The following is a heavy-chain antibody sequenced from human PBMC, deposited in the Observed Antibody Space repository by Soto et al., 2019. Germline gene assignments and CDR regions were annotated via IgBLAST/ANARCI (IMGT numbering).Heavy chain of an antibody. Sequence: EVQLVESGGGLVKPGGSLRLSCAASGFTFSSYSMNWVRQAPGKGLEWVSSISSSSSYIYYADSVKGRFTISRDNAKNSLYMQRNSLRAEDTAVYYCARDPTSQWFGYYYYGMDVWGQGTTVTVSS. CDR1: GFTFSSYS. CDR3: ARDPTSQWFGYYYYGMDV. CDR2: ISSSSSYI. V-gene: IGHV3-21*01. J-gene: IGHJ6*02. D-gene: IGHD3-22*01.